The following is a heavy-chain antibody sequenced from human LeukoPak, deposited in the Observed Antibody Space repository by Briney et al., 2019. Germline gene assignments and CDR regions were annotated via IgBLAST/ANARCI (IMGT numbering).Heavy chain of an antibody. Sequence: SETLSLTCAVYGGSFSGYYWSWIRQPPGKGLEWIGEINHSGSTNYNPSLRSRVTISVDTSKNQFSLKLSSVTAADTAVYYCARGIAAAALDYWGQGTLVTVSS. CDR3: ARGIAAAALDY. CDR1: GGSFSGYY. V-gene: IGHV4-34*01. J-gene: IGHJ4*02. CDR2: INHSGST. D-gene: IGHD6-13*01.